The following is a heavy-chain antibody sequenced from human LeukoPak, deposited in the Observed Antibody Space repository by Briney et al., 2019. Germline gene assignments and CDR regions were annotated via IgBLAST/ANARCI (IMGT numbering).Heavy chain of an antibody. CDR1: GFTFSSYA. CDR3: ARDHWGRWLQSIDY. V-gene: IGHV3-30-3*01. D-gene: IGHD5-24*01. CDR2: ISYDGSDK. Sequence: GGSLRLSCAASGFTFSSYAMHWVRLAPGKGLEWVAVISYDGSDKYYADSVKGRFTISRDNSKNTLYLQMNSLRAEDTAVYYCARDHWGRWLQSIDYWGQGTLVTVSS. J-gene: IGHJ4*02.